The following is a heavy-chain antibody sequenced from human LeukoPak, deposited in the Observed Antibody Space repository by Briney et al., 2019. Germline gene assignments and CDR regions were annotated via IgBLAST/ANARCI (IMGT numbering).Heavy chain of an antibody. CDR3: ARSGTTMTGDGLDI. CDR2: ISATGDT. Sequence: GGSLRLSCAASGFSLSSHDMHWVRQVTGKGLEWVSGISATGDTYYLGFVKGLFTISRENAKNALHLQMNSPRAGDTAVYYCARSGTTMTGDGLDIWGQGTMVTVSS. D-gene: IGHD4-17*01. CDR1: GFSLSSHD. V-gene: IGHV3-13*04. J-gene: IGHJ3*02.